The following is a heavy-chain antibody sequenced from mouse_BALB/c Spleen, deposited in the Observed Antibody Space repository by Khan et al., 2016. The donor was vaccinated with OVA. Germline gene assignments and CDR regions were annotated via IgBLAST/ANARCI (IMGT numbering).Heavy chain of an antibody. CDR2: IWNDGST. J-gene: IGHJ4*01. CDR1: GFSLTNYG. V-gene: IGHV2-6-1*01. Sequence: QVQLKESGPGLVAPSQSLSITCTISGFSLTNYGIHWVRQPPGKGLEWLAVIWNDGSTNYNSALKSRLTITKDDSKRQAFLKMNSLQTDDTAIYFCARQPYYHYNLMDDWGQGTSVTVSS. D-gene: IGHD2-10*01. CDR3: ARQPYYHYNLMDD.